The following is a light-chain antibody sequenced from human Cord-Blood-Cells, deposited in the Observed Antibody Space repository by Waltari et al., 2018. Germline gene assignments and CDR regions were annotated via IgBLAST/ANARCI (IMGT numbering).Light chain of an antibody. CDR3: CSYARSYTFVV. J-gene: IGLJ2*01. CDR1: SSDVGGYNY. CDR2: DVS. Sequence: QSALTQPRSVSGSPGQPVTISCTGTSSDVGGYNYVSCDPQHPGKAPTLMIYDVSKRPSGVPDRFSGSKSDNTASLTISGLQAEDEADYYCCSYARSYTFVVFGGGTKLTVL. V-gene: IGLV2-11*01.